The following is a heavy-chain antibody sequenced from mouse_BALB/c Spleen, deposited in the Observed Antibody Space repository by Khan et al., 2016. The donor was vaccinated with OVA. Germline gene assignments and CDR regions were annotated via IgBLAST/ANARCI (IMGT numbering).Heavy chain of an antibody. CDR2: IWSDGST. V-gene: IGHV2-6-1*01. D-gene: IGHD2-14*01. J-gene: IGHJ4*01. CDR3: ARHDRYFYAMDY. CDR1: GFSLTSYG. Sequence: VQLVESGPGLVAPSQSLSITCTISGFSLTSYGVHWVRQPPGKGLEWLVVIWSDGSTTYNSALKSRLSITKDNSKSQVFLKMNSLQIDDTAMYYCARHDRYFYAMDYWGQGTSGTVSS.